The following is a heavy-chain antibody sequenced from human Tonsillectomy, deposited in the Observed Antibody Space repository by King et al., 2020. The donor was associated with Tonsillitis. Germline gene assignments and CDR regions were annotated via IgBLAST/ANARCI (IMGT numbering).Heavy chain of an antibody. J-gene: IGHJ4*02. Sequence: VQLVQSGAEVKKPGSSVKVSCKASGGTFSSYAISWVRQAPGQGLEWMGGIIPIFGTANYAQKFQGRVTITADESTSTAYMELSSLRAEDTAVYYCARARTYYYDSGGYCPTDYWGQGTLVTVSS. D-gene: IGHD3-22*01. V-gene: IGHV1-69*01. CDR2: IIPIFGTA. CDR3: ARARTYYYDSGGYCPTDY. CDR1: GGTFSSYA.